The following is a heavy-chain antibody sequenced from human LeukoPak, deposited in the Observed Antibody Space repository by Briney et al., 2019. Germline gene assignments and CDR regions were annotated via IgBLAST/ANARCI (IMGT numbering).Heavy chain of an antibody. CDR1: GYTFSAYC. D-gene: IGHD1-14*01. Sequence: ASVKVSCKASGYTFSAYCMHWVRQAPGQGLEWMGWINPKSGGTNYAQQFQDRVTITRDTSESIAYMELSGLRSDDTAVYYCARVHPGYKSAFLRAFDMWGQGTMVIVSS. CDR2: INPKSGGT. J-gene: IGHJ3*02. V-gene: IGHV1-2*02. CDR3: ARVHPGYKSAFLRAFDM.